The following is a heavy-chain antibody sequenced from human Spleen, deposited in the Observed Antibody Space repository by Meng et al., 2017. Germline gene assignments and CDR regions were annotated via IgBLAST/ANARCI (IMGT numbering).Heavy chain of an antibody. V-gene: IGHV3-74*01. CDR2: INTDGSTT. CDR3: TNDRLNH. Sequence: GESLKISCAASGFTFSGHWMHWVRQAPGKGLVWVSRINTDGSTTTYADSVKGRFTISRDNAKNTLYLQMNSLRDEDTAVYYCTNDRLNHWGQGTLVTVSS. CDR1: GFTFSGHW. J-gene: IGHJ1*01. D-gene: IGHD1-1*01.